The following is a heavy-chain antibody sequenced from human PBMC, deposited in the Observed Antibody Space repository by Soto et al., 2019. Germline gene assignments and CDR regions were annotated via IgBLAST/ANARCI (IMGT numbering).Heavy chain of an antibody. V-gene: IGHV3-23*01. CDR2: ISGSGERT. Sequence: GGSLRLSCAASGFTFSGYAMSWVRQAPGKGLKWVSGISGSGERTYYADSVKGRFTISRDNSKNTLYLQMKSLRAEDTAVYFCAKEAGATFLGRIGDWGQGALVTVSS. CDR1: GFTFSGYA. J-gene: IGHJ4*02. D-gene: IGHD6-19*01. CDR3: AKEAGATFLGRIGD.